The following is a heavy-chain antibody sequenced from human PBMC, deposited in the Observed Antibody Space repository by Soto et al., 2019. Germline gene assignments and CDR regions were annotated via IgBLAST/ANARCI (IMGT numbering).Heavy chain of an antibody. Sequence: VQLVESGGGLVQPGGSLRLSCAASGFTFSDYYMSWIRQAPGKGLEWVSYISSSGNTIYYADSVKGRFTISRDNAKNSLYMQMNSLRAEESAVYYCARSHVYYDSRGYPDYWGQGPLVTVSS. D-gene: IGHD3-22*01. CDR3: ARSHVYYDSRGYPDY. CDR1: GFTFSDYY. J-gene: IGHJ4*02. V-gene: IGHV3-11*01. CDR2: ISSSGNTI.